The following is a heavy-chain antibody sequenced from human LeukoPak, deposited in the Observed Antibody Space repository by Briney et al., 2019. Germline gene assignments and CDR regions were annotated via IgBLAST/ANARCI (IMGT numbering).Heavy chain of an antibody. J-gene: IGHJ4*02. V-gene: IGHV3-30*18. Sequence: WGSLRLSCAASGFTFSSYGMHWVRQAPGKGLEWVAVISYDGRNKHYPDSVKGRFTISRDISTDTLWLQMDSLRTEDTAVYYCAKGPLRGTAAAIDYWGQGTLVTVSS. CDR3: AKGPLRGTAAAIDY. CDR1: GFTFSSYG. CDR2: ISYDGRNK. D-gene: IGHD2-2*01.